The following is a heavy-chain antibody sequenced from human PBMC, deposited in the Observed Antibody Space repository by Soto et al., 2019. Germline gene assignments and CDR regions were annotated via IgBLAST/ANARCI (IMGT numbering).Heavy chain of an antibody. V-gene: IGHV3-30*03. J-gene: IGHJ4*02. CDR2: ISYDGSNK. CDR3: ARGPLQLALWFDY. D-gene: IGHD6-6*01. CDR1: GFTFSSYG. Sequence: QVQLVESGGGVVQPGRSLRLSCAASGFTFSSYGMHWVRQAPGKGLEWVAVISYDGSNKYYVDSVKGRFTISRDNAKNSLYLQMNSLRAEDTAVYYCARGPLQLALWFDYWGQGTLVTVSS.